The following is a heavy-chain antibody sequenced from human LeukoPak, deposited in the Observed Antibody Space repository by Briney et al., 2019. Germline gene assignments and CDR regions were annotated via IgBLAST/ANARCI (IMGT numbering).Heavy chain of an antibody. CDR3: ARDGMVSYYYGMDV. CDR2: INHSGST. V-gene: IGHV4-34*01. CDR1: GGSFSGYY. D-gene: IGHD2-8*01. Sequence: PSETLSLTCAVYGGSFSGYYWSWIRQPPGKGLEWIGEINHSGSTNHNPSLKSRVTISVDTSKNQFSLKLSSVTAADTAVYYCARDGMVSYYYGMDVWGQGTTVTVSS. J-gene: IGHJ6*02.